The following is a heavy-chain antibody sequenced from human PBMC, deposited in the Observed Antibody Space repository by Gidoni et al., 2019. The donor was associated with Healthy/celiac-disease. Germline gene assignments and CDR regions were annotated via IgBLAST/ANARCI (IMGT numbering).Heavy chain of an antibody. V-gene: IGHV3-13*04. CDR2: IGTAGDT. Sequence: EVQLVESGGGLVQPGGSLRLSCAASGFTFSSYDLHWVRQATGQGLEWVSAIGTAGDTYYPGSVKGRFTISRENAKNSLYLQMNSLRAGDTAVYYCARDSPDWYFDLWGRGTLVTVSS. J-gene: IGHJ2*01. CDR1: GFTFSSYD. CDR3: ARDSPDWYFDL.